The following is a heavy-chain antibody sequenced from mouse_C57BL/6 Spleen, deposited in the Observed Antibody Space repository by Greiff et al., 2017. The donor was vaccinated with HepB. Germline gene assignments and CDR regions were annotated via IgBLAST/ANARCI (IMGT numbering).Heavy chain of an antibody. CDR2: ISDGGSYT. CDR3: ARRYYYGSSSYWYFDV. V-gene: IGHV5-4*03. D-gene: IGHD1-1*01. J-gene: IGHJ1*03. Sequence: VQLKESGGGLVKPGGSLKLSCAASGFTFSSYAMSWVRQTPEKRLEWVATISDGGSYTYYPDNVKGRFTISRDNAKNNLYLQMSHLKSEDTAMYYCARRYYYGSSSYWYFDVWGTGTTVTVSS. CDR1: GFTFSSYA.